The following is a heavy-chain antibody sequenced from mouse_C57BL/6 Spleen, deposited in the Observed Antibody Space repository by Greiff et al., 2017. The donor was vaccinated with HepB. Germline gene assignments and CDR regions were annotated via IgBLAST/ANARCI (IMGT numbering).Heavy chain of an antibody. CDR2: IYPGDGDT. CDR1: GYAFSSSW. V-gene: IGHV1-82*01. J-gene: IGHJ4*01. Sequence: VQLQQSGPELVKPGASVKISCKASGYAFSSSWMNWVKQRPGKGLEWIGRIYPGDGDTNYNGKFKGKATLTADKSSSTAYMQLSSLTSEDSAVYFCARASPEDYWGQGTSVTVSS. CDR3: ARASPEDY.